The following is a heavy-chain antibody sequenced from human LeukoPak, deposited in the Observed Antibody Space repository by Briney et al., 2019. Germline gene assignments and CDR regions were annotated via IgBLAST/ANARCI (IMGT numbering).Heavy chain of an antibody. CDR3: ARIRLGELSSPQGHKNYYYYYYMDV. Sequence: GASVKVSCKASSYTFTRYGISWVRQAPGQGLEWMGWISGSNGNTNYAQKFQGRVSMTADTSTSTAYMELRSLRSDDTAVYYCARIRLGELSSPQGHKNYYYYYYMDVWGKGTTVTISS. CDR1: SYTFTRYG. CDR2: ISGSNGNT. D-gene: IGHD3-16*02. J-gene: IGHJ6*03. V-gene: IGHV1-18*01.